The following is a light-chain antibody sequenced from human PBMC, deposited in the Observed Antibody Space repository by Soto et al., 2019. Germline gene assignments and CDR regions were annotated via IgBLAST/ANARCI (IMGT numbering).Light chain of an antibody. CDR2: DAS. CDR3: KHYNIYSGT. CDR1: QSISSW. Sequence: DIQTTQSPSTLSASVGDRVTITCRASQSISSWLAWYQQKPGKAPKLLIYDASSLESGVPSRFSGSGSGTEFTLTFISLLPDVFPTFYCKHYNIYSGTFAQGTKLDIK. V-gene: IGKV1-5*01. J-gene: IGKJ1*01.